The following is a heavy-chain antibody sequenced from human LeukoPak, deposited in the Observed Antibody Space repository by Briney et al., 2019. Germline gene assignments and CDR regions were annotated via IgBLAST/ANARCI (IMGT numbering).Heavy chain of an antibody. D-gene: IGHD2-2*01. CDR1: SGSIFSSNW. Sequence: SGTLSLTCAVSSGSIFSSNWWSWVRQPPGKGLEWIGQIFHSGSTSYSPSLKSRVTISVDKSKNQFSLKLSSVTAADTAVYYCARALFEYCSSTSCFIDNWFDPWGQGTLVTVSS. CDR3: ARALFEYCSSTSCFIDNWFDP. CDR2: IFHSGST. J-gene: IGHJ5*02. V-gene: IGHV4-4*02.